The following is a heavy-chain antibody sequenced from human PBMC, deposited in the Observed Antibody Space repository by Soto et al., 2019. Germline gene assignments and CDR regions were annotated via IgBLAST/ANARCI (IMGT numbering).Heavy chain of an antibody. Sequence: QVQLVESGGGVVQPGRSLRLSCAASGFTFSSYAMHWVRRAPGKGLEWVAVISYDGSNKYYADSVKGRFTISRDNSKNTLYLQMNSLRAEDTAVYYCARDLEPLDSSSWGVMDVWGQGTTVTVSS. J-gene: IGHJ6*02. D-gene: IGHD6-13*01. V-gene: IGHV3-30-3*01. CDR3: ARDLEPLDSSSWGVMDV. CDR1: GFTFSSYA. CDR2: ISYDGSNK.